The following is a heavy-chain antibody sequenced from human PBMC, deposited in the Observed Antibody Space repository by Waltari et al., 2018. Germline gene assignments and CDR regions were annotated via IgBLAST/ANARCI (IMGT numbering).Heavy chain of an antibody. Sequence: QVQLVQSGPEVRAPGASVPVSCKAPGHAFASWDINWGRQAPGEGLAWIGGMNPNNGDTAFAQKFQGRVTLARNTSISTAYMELSSLTSDDTAMYYCATGPAAWWAFDVWGQGTMVAVSS. CDR2: MNPNNGDT. D-gene: IGHD2-8*02. V-gene: IGHV1-8*01. CDR3: ATGPAAWWAFDV. J-gene: IGHJ3*01. CDR1: GHAFASWD.